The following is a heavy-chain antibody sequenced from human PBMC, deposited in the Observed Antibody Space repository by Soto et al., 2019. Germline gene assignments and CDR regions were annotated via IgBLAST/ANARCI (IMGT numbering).Heavy chain of an antibody. CDR3: AAGDYEGWFDP. Sequence: QVQLQESGPGLVKPSQTLSLTCTVSGGSISSGGYYWSWIRQHPGKGLEWIGYIYYSGSTYYNPPLNSRVTISVDTSKNQFSLKLSSVTAADTAVYYCAAGDYEGWFDPWGQGTLVTVSS. V-gene: IGHV4-31*03. CDR2: IYYSGST. J-gene: IGHJ5*02. D-gene: IGHD4-17*01. CDR1: GGSISSGGYY.